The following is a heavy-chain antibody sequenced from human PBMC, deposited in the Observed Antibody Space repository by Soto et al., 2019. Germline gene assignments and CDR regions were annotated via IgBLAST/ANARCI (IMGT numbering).Heavy chain of an antibody. CDR2: IIPIFGTA. V-gene: IGHV1-69*13. CDR1: GGTFSSYA. J-gene: IGHJ6*02. Sequence: SVKVSCKASGGTFSSYAISWVRQAPGQGLEWMGGIIPIFGTANYAQKFQGRVTITADESTSTAYMELSSLRSEDTAVYYCARPGTTVVNYYYYGMDVWGQGTTVTVS. D-gene: IGHD4-17*01. CDR3: ARPGTTVVNYYYYGMDV.